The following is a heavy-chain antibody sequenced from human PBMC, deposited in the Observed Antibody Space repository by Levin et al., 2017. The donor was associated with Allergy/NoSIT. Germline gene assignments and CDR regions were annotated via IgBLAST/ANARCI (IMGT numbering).Heavy chain of an antibody. Sequence: GESLKISCAASGFTFSSYSMNWVRQAPGKGLEWVSYISSSSSTIYYADSVKGRFTISRDNAKNSLYLQMNSLRDEDTAVYYCARDLGYIGSGDYFDYWGQGTLVTVSS. V-gene: IGHV3-48*02. D-gene: IGHD6-13*01. CDR2: ISSSSSTI. J-gene: IGHJ4*02. CDR1: GFTFSSYS. CDR3: ARDLGYIGSGDYFDY.